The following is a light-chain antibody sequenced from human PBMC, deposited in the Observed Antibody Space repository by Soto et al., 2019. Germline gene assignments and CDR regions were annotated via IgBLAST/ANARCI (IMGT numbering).Light chain of an antibody. Sequence: EIVMTQSPATLSVSPGERATLSCRASQSVSSNLAWYQQKPGQAPRLLIYGASTRATGTPARFSGSGSGTEFTLTISSLQSEDFAVYYCQQYNNWPRTFGQGTTV. CDR2: GAS. CDR3: QQYNNWPRT. J-gene: IGKJ1*01. CDR1: QSVSSN. V-gene: IGKV3-15*01.